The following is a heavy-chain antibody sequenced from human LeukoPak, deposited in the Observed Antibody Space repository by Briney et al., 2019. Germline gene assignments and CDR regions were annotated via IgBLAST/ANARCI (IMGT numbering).Heavy chain of an antibody. Sequence: GASVKVSCKASGGTFSSYPIRWVRQAPGQGLEWMGGIIPIFGTANYAQKFQGRVTITADESTSTAYMELSSLRSEDTAVYYCARDFCSTSCNLGYWGQGTLVTVSS. CDR1: GGTFSSYP. J-gene: IGHJ4*02. CDR3: ARDFCSTSCNLGY. D-gene: IGHD2-2*01. V-gene: IGHV1-69*13. CDR2: IIPIFGTA.